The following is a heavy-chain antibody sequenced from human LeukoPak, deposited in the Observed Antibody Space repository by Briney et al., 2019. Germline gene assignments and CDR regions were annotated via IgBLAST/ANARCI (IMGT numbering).Heavy chain of an antibody. CDR3: ARHVAVPGGYYYYYMDV. CDR2: IYYSGST. CDR1: GGSISSSSYY. V-gene: IGHV4-39*01. J-gene: IGHJ6*03. Sequence: SETLSLTCTVSGGSISSSSYYWGWIRQPPGKGLEWIGSIYYSGSTYYNPSLKSRVTISVDTSKNQFSLKLSSVTAADTAVYYCARHVAVPGGYYYYYMDVWGKGTTVTVSS. D-gene: IGHD3-10*01.